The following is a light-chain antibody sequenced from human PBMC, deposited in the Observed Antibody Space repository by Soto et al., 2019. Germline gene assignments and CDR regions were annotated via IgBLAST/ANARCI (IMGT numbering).Light chain of an antibody. J-gene: IGKJ2*01. CDR3: QQLNDRRFS. Sequence: IQLTQSPSSLSASVEDRVTISCRASQGNNSFVAWYQQKSGKAPKLLIYAASTLQSGVPSRFSGSGSGTDFTLTISSLQPEDFATYYCQQLNDRRFSFGQGTKLDIK. CDR2: AAS. CDR1: QGNNSF. V-gene: IGKV1-9*01.